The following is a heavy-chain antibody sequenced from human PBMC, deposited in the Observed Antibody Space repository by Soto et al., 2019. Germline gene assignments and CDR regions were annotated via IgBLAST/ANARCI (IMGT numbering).Heavy chain of an antibody. CDR1: GFTFSSYS. CDR3: ARDLLRFGEQPPFDY. J-gene: IGHJ4*02. CDR2: ISSSSSTI. Sequence: EVQLVESGGGLVQPGGSLRLSCAASGFTFSSYSMNWVRQAPGKGLEWVSYISSSSSTIYYADSVKGRFTISRDNAKNSLYLQMNSLRAEDTAVYYCARDLLRFGEQPPFDYWGQGTLVTVSS. V-gene: IGHV3-48*01. D-gene: IGHD3-10*01.